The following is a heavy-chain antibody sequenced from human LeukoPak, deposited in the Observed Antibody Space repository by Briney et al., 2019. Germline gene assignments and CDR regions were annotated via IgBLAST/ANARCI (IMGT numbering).Heavy chain of an antibody. CDR2: INSDGSST. D-gene: IGHD1-26*01. Sequence: GGSLRLSCAASGFTLSNYWMHWVRQAPGKGLVWVSCINSDGSSTTYADSVKGRFTISRDSAKNTPYLQMNSLRAEDTAAYYCGRDPSQWEIPIDYWGQGTLVTVSS. J-gene: IGHJ4*02. V-gene: IGHV3-74*03. CDR1: GFTLSNYW. CDR3: GRDPSQWEIPIDY.